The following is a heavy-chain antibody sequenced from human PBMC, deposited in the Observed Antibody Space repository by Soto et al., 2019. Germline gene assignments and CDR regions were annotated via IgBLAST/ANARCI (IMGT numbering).Heavy chain of an antibody. Sequence: ASAKVSSKAPGYTFTSYYINWVRQATGQGLEWMGWMNPNSGNTGYTQKFQSRDNITRNNSISTAYMELSSLRSEDTAVYYCARTLYGDNVDYWGQGTLVTVS. J-gene: IGHJ4*02. V-gene: IGHV1-8*01. CDR3: ARTLYGDNVDY. CDR2: MNPNSGNT. CDR1: GYTFTSYY. D-gene: IGHD4-17*01.